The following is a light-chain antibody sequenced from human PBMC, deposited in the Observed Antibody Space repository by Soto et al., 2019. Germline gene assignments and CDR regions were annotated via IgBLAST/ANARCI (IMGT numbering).Light chain of an antibody. CDR1: QDISNY. CDR2: AAS. J-gene: IGKJ4*01. V-gene: IGKV1-27*01. Sequence: DIQMTQSPSSLSASVGDTVTITCRASQDISNYLAWYQQKPWRVPKVLIYAASTLQSGVPSRFSAIGSGTYFTLTISSLQPEDVATYYCQKYNRAPLTCGGGTKVEIK. CDR3: QKYNRAPLT.